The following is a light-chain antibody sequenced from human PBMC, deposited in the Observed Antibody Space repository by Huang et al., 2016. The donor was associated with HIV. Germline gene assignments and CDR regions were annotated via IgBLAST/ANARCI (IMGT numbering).Light chain of an antibody. CDR2: EAS. V-gene: IGKV1-33*01. J-gene: IGKJ4*01. Sequence: DIQLTQSPVSLSVSVGDRVTISCQSSHDIRNFLNWYQQKPGKAPKLLIYEASYLQTGVPSRFSASGSGTYFTLTISSLHPEDLATYFCQQYESVPLTFGGGTKVQIK. CDR3: QQYESVPLT. CDR1: HDIRNF.